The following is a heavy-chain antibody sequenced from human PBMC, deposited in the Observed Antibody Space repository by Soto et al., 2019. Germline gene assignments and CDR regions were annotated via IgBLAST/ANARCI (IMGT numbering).Heavy chain of an antibody. CDR2: INHSGST. V-gene: IGHV4-34*01. Sequence: QVQLQQWGAGLLKPSETLSPPCAVYGGSFSGYSWSWIRQPPGKGLEWIGEINHSGSTNYNPSLKSRVTISVDTSKNQFSLKLSSVTAADTAVYYCARSTAYSGRFDYWGQGTLVTVSS. CDR3: ARSTAYSGRFDY. J-gene: IGHJ4*02. D-gene: IGHD4-4*01. CDR1: GGSFSGYS.